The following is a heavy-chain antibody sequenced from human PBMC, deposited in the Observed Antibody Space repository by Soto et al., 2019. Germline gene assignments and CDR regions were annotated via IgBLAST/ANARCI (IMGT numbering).Heavy chain of an antibody. D-gene: IGHD1-26*01. CDR1: GYSFTTYW. Sequence: RGESLKISCKGSGYSFTTYWISWVRQMPGKGLDWIGWIHPSDSYTNYSPSFQGHITISADRSISTAYLQWRRLRALETAMYSCARGEPSDYYYYGVDGWGQGTPVTVS. V-gene: IGHV5-10-1*01. J-gene: IGHJ6*02. CDR3: ARGEPSDYYYYGVDG. CDR2: IHPSDSYT.